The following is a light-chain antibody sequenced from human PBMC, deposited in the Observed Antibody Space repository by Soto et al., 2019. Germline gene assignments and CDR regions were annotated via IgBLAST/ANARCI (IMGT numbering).Light chain of an antibody. J-gene: IGLJ2*01. CDR3: ESWDDSPSGLVL. V-gene: IGLV1-44*01. CDR2: GDN. Sequence: QSVLTQPPSASGTPGQSVTISCSGSGSNIGSNSVSWYQQVPGTAPKLLIYGDNRRPSGVPDRFTGSKSGTSASLAISGLQSEVEADYYCESWDDSPSGLVLFGGGTKVTVL. CDR1: GSNIGSNS.